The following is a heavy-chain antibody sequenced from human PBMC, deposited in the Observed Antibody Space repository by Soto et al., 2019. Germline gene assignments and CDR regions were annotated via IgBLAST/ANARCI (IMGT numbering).Heavy chain of an antibody. CDR1: GFTFSGSA. D-gene: IGHD3-3*01. Sequence: EVQLVESGGGLVQPGGSLKLSCAASGFTFSGSAMHWVRQASGKGLEWVVRIRSKGNNYATAYGASLKGRFTISRDDSKNTAYPQMNSLNTEDTAVYYCSRQASDFWSGKPQYYMDVWGKGTTVTVSS. CDR3: SRQASDFWSGKPQYYMDV. CDR2: IRSKGNNYAT. J-gene: IGHJ6*03. V-gene: IGHV3-73*01.